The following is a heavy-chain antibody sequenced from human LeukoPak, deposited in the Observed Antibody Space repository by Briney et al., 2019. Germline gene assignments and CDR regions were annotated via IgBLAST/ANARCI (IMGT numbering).Heavy chain of an antibody. CDR3: AGVLGAYSNVYGPDFDY. V-gene: IGHV4-34*01. CDR2: INHSGST. D-gene: IGHD3-16*01. J-gene: IGHJ4*02. CDR1: GGSFSGYY. Sequence: SETLSLTCAVYGGSFSGYYWTWIRQPPGKGLEWIGEINHSGSTNYNPSLKSRVTISADTSRNHFSLKLSSVTAADTAVYYCAGVLGAYSNVYGPDFDYWGQGTLVTVSS.